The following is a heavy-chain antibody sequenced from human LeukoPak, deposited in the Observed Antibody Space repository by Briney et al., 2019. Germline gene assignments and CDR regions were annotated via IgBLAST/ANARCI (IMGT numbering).Heavy chain of an antibody. CDR2: INQDGSER. Sequence: PGGSLRLSCAASGFTFKTYWMTWVRQAPGKGLEWVANINQDGSERHYVDSVKGRFTVSRDNAQNSLSLQMTSLRAEDTAVYYCARGRLRVIDAFDIWGQGRMVSVSS. V-gene: IGHV3-7*05. CDR1: GFTFKTYW. D-gene: IGHD2-21*01. CDR3: ARGRLRVIDAFDI. J-gene: IGHJ3*02.